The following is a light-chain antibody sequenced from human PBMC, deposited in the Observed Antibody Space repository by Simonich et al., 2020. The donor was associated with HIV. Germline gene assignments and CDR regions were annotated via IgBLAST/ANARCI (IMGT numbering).Light chain of an antibody. CDR3: SSYTSSSIVV. J-gene: IGLJ2*01. CDR1: SSDVGGYNY. CDR2: DVR. Sequence: QSALTQPASVSGSPGQSITISCTGTSSDVGGYNYVSWYQHHPGKAPKLMIYDVRNRPSGVSNRFSGSKSGNTASLTISGLQAEDEADYYCSSYTSSSIVVFGGGTKLTVL. V-gene: IGLV2-14*03.